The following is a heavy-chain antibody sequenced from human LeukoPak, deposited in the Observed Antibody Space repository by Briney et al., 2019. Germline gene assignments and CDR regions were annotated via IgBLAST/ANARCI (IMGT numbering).Heavy chain of an antibody. V-gene: IGHV3-11*04. J-gene: IGHJ6*04. CDR1: GFTFSDYF. CDR2: ISSSGSTI. Sequence: AGGSLRLSCATSGFTFSDYFMSWIRQAPGKGLEWVSYISSSGSTIYYADSVKGRFTISRDNAKNSLYLQMNSLRAEDTAIYYCAELGITMIGGVWGKGTTVTISS. CDR3: AELGITMIGGV. D-gene: IGHD3-10*02.